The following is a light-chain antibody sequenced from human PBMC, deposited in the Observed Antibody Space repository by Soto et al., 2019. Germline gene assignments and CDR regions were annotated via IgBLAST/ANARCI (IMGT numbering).Light chain of an antibody. J-gene: IGLJ1*01. CDR2: GVK. CDR1: GRDIGAYNY. V-gene: IGLV2-14*01. Sequence: SALTQPASVSGYHGQSITISCTGSGRDIGAYNYVSWYQQHPGKAPKLIIYGVKNRPSGVSNRFSASKSAFTASLSISGLQAEDEADYYCSSYTSSYFYVFGPGTKVTVL. CDR3: SSYTSSYFYV.